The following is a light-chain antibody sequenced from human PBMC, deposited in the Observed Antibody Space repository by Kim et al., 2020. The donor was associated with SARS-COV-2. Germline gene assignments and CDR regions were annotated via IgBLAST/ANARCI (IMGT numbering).Light chain of an antibody. CDR2: YDS. CDR3: QGWDSSSDHPV. V-gene: IGLV3-21*04. Sequence: SYELTQPPSVSVAPGKTARITCGGNNIGRKSVHWYQQKPGQAPVLVIYYDSDRPSWIPERFSGSNSGHTATLTISRVEAGGEADYYCQGWDSSSDHPVFG. J-gene: IGLJ3*02. CDR1: NIGRKS.